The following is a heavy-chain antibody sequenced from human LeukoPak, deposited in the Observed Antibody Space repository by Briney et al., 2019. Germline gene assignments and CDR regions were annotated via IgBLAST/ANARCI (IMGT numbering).Heavy chain of an antibody. J-gene: IGHJ4*02. CDR1: GYTFTSYG. CDR2: INTYNGNT. Sequence: ASVKVSCKASGYTFTSYGISWVRQAPGQGPEWMGWINTYNGNTNYAQKFQGRVTMTTDTFTSTAYMELRSLRSDDTAVYYCARDPHEFSSGWSQFDYWGRGTLVTVSS. CDR3: ARDPHEFSSGWSQFDY. D-gene: IGHD6-19*01. V-gene: IGHV1-18*01.